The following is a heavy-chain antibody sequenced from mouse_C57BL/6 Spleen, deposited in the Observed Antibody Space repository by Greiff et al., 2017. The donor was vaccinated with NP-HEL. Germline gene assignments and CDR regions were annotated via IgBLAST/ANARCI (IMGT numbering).Heavy chain of an antibody. CDR3: ARKGYYGSSYARYYYAMDY. Sequence: QVQLQQPGAELVMPGASVKLSCKASGYTFTSYWMHWVKQRPGQGLEWIGEIDPSDSYTNYNQKFKGKSTLTVDKSSSTAYMQLSSLTSEDSAVYYCARKGYYGSSYARYYYAMDYWGQGTSVTVSS. V-gene: IGHV1-69*01. J-gene: IGHJ4*01. D-gene: IGHD1-1*01. CDR1: GYTFTSYW. CDR2: IDPSDSYT.